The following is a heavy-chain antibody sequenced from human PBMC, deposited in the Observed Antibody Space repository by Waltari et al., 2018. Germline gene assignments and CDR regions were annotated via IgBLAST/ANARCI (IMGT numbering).Heavy chain of an antibody. J-gene: IGHJ4*02. CDR1: GFMFSSYS. Sequence: EVQLVESGGGLVQPGGSLRLSCVASGFMFSSYSMNWVRLAPGKGVEWVSSSSGVNRYTYYSGSVKGRFTISRDNAKNSLFLQMNGLRDEDTAIYYCAKEGLGGDRQFDYWGQGTLVSVSS. CDR3: AKEGLGGDRQFDY. V-gene: IGHV3-21*06. D-gene: IGHD2-21*02. CDR2: SSGVNRYT.